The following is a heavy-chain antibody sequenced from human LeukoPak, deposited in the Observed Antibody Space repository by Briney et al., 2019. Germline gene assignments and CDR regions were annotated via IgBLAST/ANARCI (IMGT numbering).Heavy chain of an antibody. CDR1: GGSISTGGYY. CDR3: PRGGLDYDILTVYYEDYFDY. CDR2: IYYSGST. Sequence: SQTLSLTCTVSGGSISTGGYYWSWIRQHPGKGLEWIGYIYYSGSTYYNPSLKSRVTISVDTSKNQFSLKLSSVTAAETAVYCCPRGGLDYDILTVYYEDYFDYWGQGTLVTVSS. D-gene: IGHD3-9*01. J-gene: IGHJ4*02. V-gene: IGHV4-31*03.